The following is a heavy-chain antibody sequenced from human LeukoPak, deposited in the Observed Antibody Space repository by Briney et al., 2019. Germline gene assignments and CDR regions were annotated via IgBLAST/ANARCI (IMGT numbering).Heavy chain of an antibody. CDR1: GGSISRYY. Sequence: SETLSLTCTVSGGSISRYYWSCIRQPPAKGLEWVGNMYYSGSTNYNPSLKSRFTMSVDTSKNQFSLKLTSVTAADTAVYYCARHDYVSGWFDPWGQGTLVTVSS. CDR3: ARHDYVSGWFDP. V-gene: IGHV4-59*08. CDR2: MYYSGST. D-gene: IGHD3-10*01. J-gene: IGHJ5*02.